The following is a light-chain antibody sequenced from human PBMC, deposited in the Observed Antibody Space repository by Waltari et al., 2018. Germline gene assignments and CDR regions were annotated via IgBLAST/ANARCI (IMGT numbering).Light chain of an antibody. V-gene: IGLV3-1*01. J-gene: IGLJ1*01. CDR2: QDS. CDR3: QAWDSTSHV. Sequence: SYELTQPPSVSVAPGQTASVTCSGDKLGDKYTCWYQQKPGQSPVVVIYQDSKRPSGTPERFSGSNSGNTATLTISGTQAIDEAGYYCQAWDSTSHVFGTGTKVTLL. CDR1: KLGDKY.